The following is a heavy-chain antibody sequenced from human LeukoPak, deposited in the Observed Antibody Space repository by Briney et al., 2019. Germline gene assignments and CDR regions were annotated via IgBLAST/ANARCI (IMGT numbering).Heavy chain of an antibody. D-gene: IGHD5-12*01. CDR2: IIPILGIA. V-gene: IGHV1-69*04. Sequence: GASVKVSCKASGGTFSSYAISWVRQAPGQGLEWMGRIIPILGIANYAQKFQGRVTITADKSTSTAYMELSSLRSEDTAVYYCARRGWGGYSGYGGFDYWGQGTLVTVSS. CDR1: GGTFSSYA. CDR3: ARRGWGGYSGYGGFDY. J-gene: IGHJ4*02.